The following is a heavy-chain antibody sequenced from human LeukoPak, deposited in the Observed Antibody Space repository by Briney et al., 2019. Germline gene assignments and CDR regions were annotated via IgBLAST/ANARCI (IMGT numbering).Heavy chain of an antibody. CDR1: AGSISSSSYY. D-gene: IGHD3-10*01. V-gene: IGHV4-39*01. J-gene: IGHJ2*01. CDR2: IYYSGTT. Sequence: SETLSLTCTVSAGSISSSSYYWDWIRQPPGKGLEWIGNIYYSGTTYYNPSLKSRVTISVDTSKNQFSLKLSSVTAADTAVYYCARRRGAGYWYFDFWGRGTLVTVSS. CDR3: ARRRGAGYWYFDF.